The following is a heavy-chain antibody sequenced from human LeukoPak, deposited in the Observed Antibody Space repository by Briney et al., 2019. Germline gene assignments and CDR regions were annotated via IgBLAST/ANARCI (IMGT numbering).Heavy chain of an antibody. CDR1: GFTFSNAW. D-gene: IGHD5-12*01. CDR3: TARFIVATTSYDY. J-gene: IGHJ4*02. V-gene: IGHV3-15*01. CDR2: IKSKTDGGTT. Sequence: GGSLRLSCAASGFTFSNAWMSWVRQAPGKGLEWVGRIKSKTDGGTTDYAAPVKGRFTISRDDSKSTLYLQMNSLKTEDTAVYYCTARFIVATTSYDYWGQGTLVTVSS.